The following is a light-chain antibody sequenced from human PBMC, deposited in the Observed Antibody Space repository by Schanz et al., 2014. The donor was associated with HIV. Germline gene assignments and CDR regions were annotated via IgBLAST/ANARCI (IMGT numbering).Light chain of an antibody. Sequence: QSVLTQPASVSGSPGQSITISCTGTSSDVGGYNYASWYQHHPGKAPKLMIYDVSNRPSGVSSRFSGSKSSNTASLTISGLQAEDEADYYCGSYTSSSALYVFGSGTKLTVL. CDR2: DVS. CDR3: GSYTSSSALYV. CDR1: SSDVGGYNY. J-gene: IGLJ1*01. V-gene: IGLV2-14*03.